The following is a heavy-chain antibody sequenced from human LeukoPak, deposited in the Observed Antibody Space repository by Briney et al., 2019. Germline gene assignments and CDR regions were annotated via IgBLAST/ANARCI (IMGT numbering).Heavy chain of an antibody. D-gene: IGHD1-26*01. CDR3: AREGAMAPGLFDY. CDR1: GGSISSYY. CDR2: IYYSGST. Sequence: SETLSLTCTVSGGSISSYYWSWIRQPPGKGLEWIGYIYYSGSTNYNPSLKSRVTISVDTSKNQFSLKLSSVTAADTAVYYCAREGAMAPGLFDYWGQGTLVTVSS. J-gene: IGHJ4*02. V-gene: IGHV4-59*12.